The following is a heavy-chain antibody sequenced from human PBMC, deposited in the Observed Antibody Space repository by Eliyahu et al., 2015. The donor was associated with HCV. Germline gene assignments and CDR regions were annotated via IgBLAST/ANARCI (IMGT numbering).Heavy chain of an antibody. Sequence: QVQLVQSGAEVKKPGASVKVSCKTSGYTFTGYSIHWVRQAPGQGLEWMGWINPMTRDTSISTAYMELSRLRSDDTAVYYCARGHYDILTGYPSYGMDVWGQGTTVTVSS. CDR3: ARGHYDILTGYPSYGMDV. J-gene: IGHJ6*02. CDR2: INP. D-gene: IGHD3-9*01. CDR1: GYTFTGYS. V-gene: IGHV1-2*02.